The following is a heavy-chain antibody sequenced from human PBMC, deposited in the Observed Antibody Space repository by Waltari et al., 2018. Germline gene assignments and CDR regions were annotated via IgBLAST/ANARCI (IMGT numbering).Heavy chain of an antibody. D-gene: IGHD3-22*01. J-gene: IGHJ3*02. CDR2: ISSSSSYI. CDR1: GFTFSSHS. CDR3: ASLITMTSQPI. V-gene: IGHV3-21*01. Sequence: EVQLVESGGGLVKPGGSLRLSCAASGFTFSSHSMHWVRQAPGKGLEWVSSISSSSSYIYYADSVKGRFTISRDNAKNSLYLQMNSLRAEDTAVYYCASLITMTSQPIWGQGTMVTVSS.